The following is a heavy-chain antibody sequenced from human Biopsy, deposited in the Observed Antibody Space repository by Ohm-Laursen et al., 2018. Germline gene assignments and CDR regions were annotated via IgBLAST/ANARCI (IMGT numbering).Heavy chain of an antibody. Sequence: GTLSLTCTVSGDSISTSTTYYWAWLRHPPGKGLEWIGSIYNSETTFYNPSLKSRVAISVDTSTNQFSLKVSSVTAADTALYYCARHPTGFWFDPWGHGTLVTVSS. CDR1: GDSISTSTTYY. CDR3: ARHPTGFWFDP. CDR2: IYNSETT. J-gene: IGHJ5*02. V-gene: IGHV4-39*01.